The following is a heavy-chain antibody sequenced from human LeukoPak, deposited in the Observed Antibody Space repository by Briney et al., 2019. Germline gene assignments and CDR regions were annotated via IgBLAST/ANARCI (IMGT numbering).Heavy chain of an antibody. CDR2: INHSGST. V-gene: IGHV4-34*01. Sequence: SETLSLTCAVYGGSFSGYYWSWIRQPPGKGLEWIGEINHSGSTNYNPSLKSRVTISVDTSKNQFSLKLSSVTAADTAVYYCARNVLLWFGELNPFDPWGQGTLVTVSS. CDR1: GGSFSGYY. CDR3: ARNVLLWFGELNPFDP. D-gene: IGHD3-10*01. J-gene: IGHJ5*02.